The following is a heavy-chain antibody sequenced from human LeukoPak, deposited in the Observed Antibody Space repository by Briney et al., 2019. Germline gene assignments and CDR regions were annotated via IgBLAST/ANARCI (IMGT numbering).Heavy chain of an antibody. CDR2: IIPICGTA. J-gene: IGHJ4*02. CDR1: GCSFSSYA. D-gene: IGHD6-13*01. V-gene: IGHV1-69*13. CDR3: ARRLGAAAGTLDY. Sequence: ASVKVSCKTSGCSFSSYAISWVRQARGQGLEGMGGIIPICGTANYAQKFQGRVTITANESTSTAYMELSSLRSEDTAVYYCARRLGAAAGTLDYWGQGTLVTVSS.